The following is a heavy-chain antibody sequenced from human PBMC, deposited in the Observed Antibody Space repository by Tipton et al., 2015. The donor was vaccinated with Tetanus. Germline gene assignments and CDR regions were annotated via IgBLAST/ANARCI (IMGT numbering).Heavy chain of an antibody. J-gene: IGHJ2*01. CDR2: IIPIFGTA. CDR1: GGTFSSYA. CDR3: ARDPPDSRFRYFDL. Sequence: VQLVQSGAEVKKPGSSVKVSCKASGGTFSSYAISWVRQAPGQGLEWMGGIIPIFGTANYTQKFQGRVTITADKSTSTAYMELSSLISGGTAVYYCARDPPDSRFRYFDLWGRGTLVTVSS. D-gene: IGHD3-22*01. V-gene: IGHV1-69*06.